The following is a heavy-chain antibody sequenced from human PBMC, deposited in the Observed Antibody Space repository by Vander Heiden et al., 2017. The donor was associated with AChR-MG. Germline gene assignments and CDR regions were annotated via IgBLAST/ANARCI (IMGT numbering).Heavy chain of an antibody. J-gene: IGHJ4*02. Sequence: QVHLVESGGGLVKPGGSLRLSCAASGFTFSDYYMTWIRQAPGKGLEWTSYISTSAKTICYADSVKGRFTISRDNAKNSLYLEMNSLAAEDTAVYYCARRRSTYGPCDYWGQGTLVTVSS. CDR2: ISTSAKTI. D-gene: IGHD3-10*01. CDR1: GFTFSDYY. V-gene: IGHV3-11*01. CDR3: ARRRSTYGPCDY.